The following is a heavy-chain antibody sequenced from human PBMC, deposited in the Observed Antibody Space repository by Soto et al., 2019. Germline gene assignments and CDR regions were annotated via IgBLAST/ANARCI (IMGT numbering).Heavy chain of an antibody. D-gene: IGHD1-7*01. Sequence: QVQLVQSGAEVKKPGSSVKVSCKASGGTFSSYAISWVRQAPGQGLEWIGGIIPIFGTANYAQKFQGRVTITADESTSTAYMELSSLRSEATAVYYCATRWGNWHYGYYSDYGRDVWGQGTTVTVSS. J-gene: IGHJ6*01. CDR3: ATRWGNWHYGYYSDYGRDV. V-gene: IGHV1-69*01. CDR2: IIPIFGTA. CDR1: GGTFSSYA.